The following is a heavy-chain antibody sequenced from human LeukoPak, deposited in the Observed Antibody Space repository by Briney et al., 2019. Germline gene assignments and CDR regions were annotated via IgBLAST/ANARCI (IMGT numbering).Heavy chain of an antibody. Sequence: SETLSLTCAVYGGSFSGYYWSWIRQPPGKGLEWIGEINHSGSTNYNPSLKSRVTISVDTSKNQFSLKLSSVTAADTAVYYCARDRRSSGWYRGFAPWGQGTLVTVSS. J-gene: IGHJ5*02. V-gene: IGHV4-34*01. CDR1: GGSFSGYY. D-gene: IGHD6-19*01. CDR2: INHSGST. CDR3: ARDRRSSGWYRGFAP.